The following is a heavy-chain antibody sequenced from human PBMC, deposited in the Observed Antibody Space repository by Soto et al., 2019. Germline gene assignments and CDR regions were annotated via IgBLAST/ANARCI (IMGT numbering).Heavy chain of an antibody. Sequence: QVQLQESGPGLVKPSETLSLTCTVSGGSISSYYWSWIRQPPGKGLEWIGYIYYSGSTNYNPSLKSRVTISVDTSKNQFSLKLSSVTAADTAVYYCARSVTMVRGVNGWVDPWGQGTLVTVSS. V-gene: IGHV4-59*08. CDR1: GGSISSYY. CDR2: IYYSGST. CDR3: ARSVTMVRGVNGWVDP. J-gene: IGHJ5*02. D-gene: IGHD3-10*01.